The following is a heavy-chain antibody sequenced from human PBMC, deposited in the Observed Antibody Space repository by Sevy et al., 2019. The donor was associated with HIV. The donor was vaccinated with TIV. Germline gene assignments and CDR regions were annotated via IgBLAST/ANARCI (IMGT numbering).Heavy chain of an antibody. CDR3: ARGPPGMHAFDY. V-gene: IGHV1-8*01. CDR1: GYTFTSYD. J-gene: IGHJ4*02. CDR2: MHPKSGNT. Sequence: ASVKVSCKASGYTFTSYDINWVRQATGQGLEWMGWMHPKSGNTGYTQKFQGRVTMTRNTSISTAYMELSSLRSEDTAVYYCARGPPGMHAFDYWGQGTLVTVSS.